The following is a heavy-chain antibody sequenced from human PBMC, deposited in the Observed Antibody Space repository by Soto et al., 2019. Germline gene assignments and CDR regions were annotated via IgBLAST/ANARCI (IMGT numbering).Heavy chain of an antibody. CDR2: ISYDGSNK. V-gene: IGHV3-30*18. Sequence: LRLSCAASGFTFTSYGMHWVRQAPGKGLEWVAVISYDGSNKYYADSVRGRFAISRDNSNNMLYLQMNSLRAEDTAVYYCANIRNVVYAHNAYWGQGTLVTVS. CDR1: GFTFTSYG. CDR3: ANIRNVVYAHNAY. J-gene: IGHJ4*02. D-gene: IGHD2-8*02.